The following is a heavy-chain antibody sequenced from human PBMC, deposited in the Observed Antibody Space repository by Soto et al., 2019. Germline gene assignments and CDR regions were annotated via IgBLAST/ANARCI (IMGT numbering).Heavy chain of an antibody. Sequence: QVQLVQSGAEVKKPASSVKVSCKSSGTTFSTFAFSWVRQAPGQGLEWMGGIIPIFGTPNYAQRFEGRVTITADESTSTAYMELSSLKSDDTAVYYCAGHYYEDSDRDYYFDDWGQGTLVTVSS. CDR1: GTTFSTFA. CDR2: IIPIFGTP. J-gene: IGHJ4*02. V-gene: IGHV1-69*01. CDR3: AGHYYEDSDRDYYFDD. D-gene: IGHD3-22*01.